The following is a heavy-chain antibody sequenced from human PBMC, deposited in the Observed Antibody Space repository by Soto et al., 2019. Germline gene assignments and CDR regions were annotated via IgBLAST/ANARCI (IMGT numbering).Heavy chain of an antibody. CDR1: GFTFSSFG. Sequence: GGSLRLSCAASGFTFSSFGMHWVRQAPGKGLEWVALLSYDGSKEYYADSVKGRFSVSRDNSKNTLYLQMNSLRVEDTAVYFCAKRLLRGTTLSVLDYWGRGTLVTVPS. J-gene: IGHJ4*02. D-gene: IGHD4-17*01. CDR3: AKRLLRGTTLSVLDY. V-gene: IGHV3-30*18. CDR2: LSYDGSKE.